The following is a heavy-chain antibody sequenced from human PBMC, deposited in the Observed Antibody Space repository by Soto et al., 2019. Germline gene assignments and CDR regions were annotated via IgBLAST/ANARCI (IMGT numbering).Heavy chain of an antibody. CDR3: ARGGYTSGSYYGY. D-gene: IGHD3-10*01. CDR1: GGSISSNSW. J-gene: IGHJ4*02. Sequence: PSETLSLTCVVSGGSISSNSWWSWIRQPPGKGLEWIGYIYYSGGTNYNPSLKSRVTMSVDTSKNQFSLKLSSVTAADTAVYYCARGGYTSGSYYGYWGQGTLVTVSS. V-gene: IGHV4-59*01. CDR2: IYYSGGT.